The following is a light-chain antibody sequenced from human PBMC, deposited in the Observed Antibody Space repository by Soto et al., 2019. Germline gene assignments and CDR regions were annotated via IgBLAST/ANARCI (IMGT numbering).Light chain of an antibody. CDR1: RSVSSN. V-gene: IGKV3-15*01. Sequence: EIVMTQSPATLPVSPGERATLSCRASRSVSSNLAWYQQKPGQAPRLLMYGASTRATGIPARFSGSGSGTEFTLTISSLQSEDFAVYYCQQYNNWPPYTFGQGTKLEIK. CDR3: QQYNNWPPYT. J-gene: IGKJ2*01. CDR2: GAS.